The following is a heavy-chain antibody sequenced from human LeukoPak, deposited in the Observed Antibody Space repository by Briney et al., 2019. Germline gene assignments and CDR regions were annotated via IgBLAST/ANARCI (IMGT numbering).Heavy chain of an antibody. CDR1: GYTFNNYD. CDR2: MNPKSGNT. Sequence: ASVKVSCKASGYTFNNYDINWVRQAAGQGLEWMGWMNPKSGNTGYAKKFQGRVTMTRDTSITTAYMELSSLRSEDTAVYYCARGARWGAILWWPDYWGQGTLVTVSS. CDR3: ARGARWGAILWWPDY. D-gene: IGHD2-21*01. V-gene: IGHV1-8*01. J-gene: IGHJ4*02.